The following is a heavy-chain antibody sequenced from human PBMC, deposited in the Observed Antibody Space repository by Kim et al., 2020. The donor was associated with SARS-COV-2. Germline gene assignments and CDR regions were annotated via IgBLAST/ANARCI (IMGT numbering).Heavy chain of an antibody. CDR3: AKDIALGHKWLKGRGSGDY. CDR1: GFTFSSYA. D-gene: IGHD5-12*01. V-gene: IGHV3-23*01. J-gene: IGHJ4*02. Sequence: GGSLRLSCAASGFTFSSYAMSWVRQAPGKGLEWVSAISGSGGSTYYADSVKGRFTISRDNSKNTLYLQMNSLRAEDTAVYYCAKDIALGHKWLKGRGSGDYWGQGTLVTVSS. CDR2: ISGSGGST.